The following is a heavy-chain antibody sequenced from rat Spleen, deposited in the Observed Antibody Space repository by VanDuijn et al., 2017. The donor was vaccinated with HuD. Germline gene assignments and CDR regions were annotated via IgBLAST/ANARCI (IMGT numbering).Heavy chain of an antibody. CDR1: GFTFSNFA. J-gene: IGHJ2*01. Sequence: EVQLVESGGGLVQPGGSLKLSCTASGFTFSNFAMAWVRQAPTKGLEWVAYISYGGGGIYYRDSVKGRFTISRDNAKSPLYLQMDSLRSEDTASYYCVRHGYTRYYFDYWGQGVMVTVSS. CDR2: ISYGGGGI. CDR3: VRHGYTRYYFDY. V-gene: IGHV5-25*01. D-gene: IGHD1-9*01.